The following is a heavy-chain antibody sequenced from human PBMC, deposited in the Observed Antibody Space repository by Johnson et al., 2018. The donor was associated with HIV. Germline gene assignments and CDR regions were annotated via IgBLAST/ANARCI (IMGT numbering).Heavy chain of an antibody. D-gene: IGHD3-10*01. Sequence: MQLVESGGGVVRPGGSLRLSCAASGFSFDDYGMSWVRQTPGKGLEWVSGIHWNGGSTGYADSVKGRFTISRDNARHSLYLQMNSLRAEDGAVYYCAVLCSGCADAFDVWGQGTMVTVSS. J-gene: IGHJ3*01. CDR3: AVLCSGCADAFDV. CDR1: GFSFDDYG. CDR2: IHWNGGST. V-gene: IGHV3-20*04.